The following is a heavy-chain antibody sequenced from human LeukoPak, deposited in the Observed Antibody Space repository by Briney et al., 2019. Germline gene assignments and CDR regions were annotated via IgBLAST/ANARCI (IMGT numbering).Heavy chain of an antibody. V-gene: IGHV1-2*06. J-gene: IGHJ4*02. CDR3: ARDRGYYDRDY. Sequence: ASVKVSCKASGYTFTGYYMHWVPQAPGHALEWMGRINPNSGGTNYAQKFQGRVTMTRDTSISTAYMELSRLRSDDTAVYYCARDRGYYDRDYWSQGTLVTVSS. CDR1: GYTFTGYY. D-gene: IGHD3-22*01. CDR2: INPNSGGT.